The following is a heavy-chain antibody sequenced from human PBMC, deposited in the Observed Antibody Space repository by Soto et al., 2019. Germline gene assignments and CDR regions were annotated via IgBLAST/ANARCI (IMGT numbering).Heavy chain of an antibody. J-gene: IGHJ5*02. CDR2: IYYIGTT. CDR1: GGSITNGFYY. CDR3: AKNETTRPWFNP. V-gene: IGHV4-31*03. D-gene: IGHD1-1*01. Sequence: QVQLQESGPGLVKPSQTLSLICTVSGGSITNGFYYWSWIRQHPGKGLEWIGNIYYIGTTSYNPSLKSRVTISIDRSRNQFSLTLESATAADTAVYFCAKNETTRPWFNPWGQGTLVTVSS.